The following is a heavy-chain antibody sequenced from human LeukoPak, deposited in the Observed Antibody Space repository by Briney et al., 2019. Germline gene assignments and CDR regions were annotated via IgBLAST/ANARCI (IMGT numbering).Heavy chain of an antibody. Sequence: PGGSLRLSCAASGFTYSTYTMNWVRQAPGRGLEWVSSISSSSTYIYYADSVKGRFAISRDNAKNSLYLQMNSLRAEDTAVYYCAREQSSSGGTDFDYWGQGTLVTVSS. CDR3: AREQSSSGGTDFDY. CDR1: GFTYSTYT. J-gene: IGHJ4*02. D-gene: IGHD6-19*01. V-gene: IGHV3-21*01. CDR2: ISSSSTYI.